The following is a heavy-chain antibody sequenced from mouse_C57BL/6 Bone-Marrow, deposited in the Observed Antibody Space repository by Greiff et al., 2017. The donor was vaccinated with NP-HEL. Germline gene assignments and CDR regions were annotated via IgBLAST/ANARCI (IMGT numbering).Heavy chain of an antibody. Sequence: EVQLQESGGDLVKPGGSLKLSCAASGFTFSSYGMSWVRQTPDKRLEWVATISSGGSYTYYPDSVKGRFTISRDNAKNTLYLQMSSLKSEDTAMYYCARHPTVVAYYFDYWGQGTTLTVSS. CDR3: ARHPTVVAYYFDY. D-gene: IGHD1-1*01. CDR1: GFTFSSYG. J-gene: IGHJ2*01. V-gene: IGHV5-6*01. CDR2: ISSGGSYT.